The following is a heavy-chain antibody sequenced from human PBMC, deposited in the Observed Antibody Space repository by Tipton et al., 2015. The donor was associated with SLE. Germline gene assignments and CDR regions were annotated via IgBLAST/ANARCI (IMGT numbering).Heavy chain of an antibody. CDR1: GGSISSGDYSSDYY. CDR3: ARLHGYSYGLNWFDP. J-gene: IGHJ5*02. V-gene: IGHV4-39*07. CDR2: IYHSGST. D-gene: IGHD5-18*01. Sequence: TLSLTCTVSGGSISSGDYSSDYYWGWIRQPPGKGLEWIGHIYHSGSTYYNPSLKSRVTISVDTSKNQFSLQLSSVTAADTAVYYCARLHGYSYGLNWFDPWGQGTLISVSS.